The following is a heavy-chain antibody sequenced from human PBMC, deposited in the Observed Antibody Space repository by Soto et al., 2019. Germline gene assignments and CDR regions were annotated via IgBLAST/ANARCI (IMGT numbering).Heavy chain of an antibody. V-gene: IGHV3-33*01. CDR2: IWYDGSNK. Sequence: PGGSLRLSCAASGFTFSSYGMHWVRQAPGKGLEWVAVIWYDGSNKYYADSVKGRFTISRDNSKNTLYLQMNSLRAEDTAVYYCARDWGRYQLPPGAFDIWGQGTMVTVSS. J-gene: IGHJ3*02. CDR3: ARDWGRYQLPPGAFDI. D-gene: IGHD2-2*01. CDR1: GFTFSSYG.